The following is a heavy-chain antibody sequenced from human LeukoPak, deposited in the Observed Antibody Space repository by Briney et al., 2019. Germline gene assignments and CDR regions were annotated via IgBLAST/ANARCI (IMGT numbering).Heavy chain of an antibody. Sequence: GGSLRLSCSASGFTFSSLAMSWVHQAPGKGLEWVSAINDSGGSTYYAESVKGRFTISRDNYKNTLYLQMNSLRAEDTAVYYCAKPVTYYYDSSGYYYYYWGEGTLVTVSS. CDR3: AKPVTYYYDSSGYYYYY. CDR1: GFTFSSLA. CDR2: INDSGGST. J-gene: IGHJ4*02. D-gene: IGHD3-22*01. V-gene: IGHV3-23*01.